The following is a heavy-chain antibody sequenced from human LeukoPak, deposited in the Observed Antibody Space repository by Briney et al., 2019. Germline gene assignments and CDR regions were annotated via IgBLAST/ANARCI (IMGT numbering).Heavy chain of an antibody. CDR1: GFTVSSNY. CDR2: IYSGGST. J-gene: IGHJ6*02. V-gene: IGHV3-53*05. Sequence: PGGSLRLSCAASGFTVSSNYMSWVRQAPGKGLEWVSVIYSGGSTYYADSVKGRFTISRDNAKNSLYLQMNSLRAEDTALYYCAKGHDYGDYGALYYGMDVWGQGTTVTVSS. D-gene: IGHD4-17*01. CDR3: AKGHDYGDYGALYYGMDV.